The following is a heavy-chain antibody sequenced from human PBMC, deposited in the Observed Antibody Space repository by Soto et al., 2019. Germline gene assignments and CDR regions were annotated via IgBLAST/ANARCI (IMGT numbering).Heavy chain of an antibody. Sequence: GGSLRLACSVAGFTVSNSVSWVRQAPGKGLECVSFIHSDGSTHYTDSVRGRFTISRDNSKNTLYLQMDRLRVDDTAVYFCAKDASGPFDNSGQGTLVTGSS. CDR2: IHSDGST. V-gene: IGHV3-53*01. J-gene: IGHJ4*02. CDR3: AKDASGPFDN. D-gene: IGHD6-19*01. CDR1: GFTVSNSV.